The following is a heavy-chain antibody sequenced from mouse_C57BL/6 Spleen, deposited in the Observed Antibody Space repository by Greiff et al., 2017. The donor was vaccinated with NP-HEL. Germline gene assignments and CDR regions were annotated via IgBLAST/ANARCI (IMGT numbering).Heavy chain of an antibody. J-gene: IGHJ3*01. CDR2: INPSNGGT. CDR3: ARGVYYYGSSPAWFAY. CDR1: GYTFTSYW. V-gene: IGHV1-53*01. D-gene: IGHD1-1*01. Sequence: QVQLQRPGTELVKPGASVKLSCKASGYTFTSYWMHWVKQRPGQGLEWIGNINPSNGGTNYNEKFKSKATLTVDKSSSTAYMQLSSLTSEDSAVYYCARGVYYYGSSPAWFAYWGQGTLVTVSA.